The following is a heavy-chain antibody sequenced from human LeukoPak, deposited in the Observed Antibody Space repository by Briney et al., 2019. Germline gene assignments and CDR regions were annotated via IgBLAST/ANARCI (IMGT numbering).Heavy chain of an antibody. J-gene: IGHJ3*02. Sequence: PGGSLRLSCAASGNYWMHWVRQAPGKGLVWVSHINSDGSWTSYADSVKGRFTISRDNSKSTLYLQVNSLRAEDTAMYYCARARWRFTMIGPHDAFDIWGQGTMVTVSS. CDR1: GNYW. V-gene: IGHV3-74*01. D-gene: IGHD3-22*01. CDR2: INSDGSWT. CDR3: ARARWRFTMIGPHDAFDI.